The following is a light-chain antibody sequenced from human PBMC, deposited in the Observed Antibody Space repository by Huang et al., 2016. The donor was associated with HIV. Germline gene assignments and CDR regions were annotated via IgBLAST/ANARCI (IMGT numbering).Light chain of an antibody. V-gene: IGKV3-20*01. CDR1: QSVTSAY. Sequence: EVVLTQSPGTLSLSPGERATLSCRASQSVTSAYLARHQQKPGQAPRLLIRGASNRATGVPDRFSGSGSGTDFTLTISRLEPEDFAVYYCQQYGSSPLTFGGGTKVEI. CDR2: GAS. CDR3: QQYGSSPLT. J-gene: IGKJ4*01.